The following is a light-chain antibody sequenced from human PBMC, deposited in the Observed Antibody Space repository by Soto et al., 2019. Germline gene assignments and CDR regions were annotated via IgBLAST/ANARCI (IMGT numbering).Light chain of an antibody. J-gene: IGKJ1*01. Sequence: EIVMTQSPAPRSLSPGEGATLSCMSSLTVSGNLAWYQQKLGQAPRLLIYASSTRATGIPDRFSGSGSGTDFTLTISRLEPEDFAVYYCHHYGISPPWTFGQGTKVDIK. CDR3: HHYGISPPWT. V-gene: IGKV3-20*01. CDR2: ASS. CDR1: LTVSGN.